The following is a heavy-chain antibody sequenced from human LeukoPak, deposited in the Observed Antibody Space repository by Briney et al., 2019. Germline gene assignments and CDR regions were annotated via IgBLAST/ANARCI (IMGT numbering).Heavy chain of an antibody. V-gene: IGHV4-34*01. CDR1: GGSFSGYY. CDR3: ARGPRTYGMDV. CDR2: INHSGST. Sequence: PSETLSLTCAVYGGSFSGYYWSWIRQPPGKGREWIGEINHSGSTNYNPSLKSRVTISVDTSKNQFSLKLSSVTAADTAVYYCARGPRTYGMDVWGQGTTVTVSS. D-gene: IGHD1-14*01. J-gene: IGHJ6*02.